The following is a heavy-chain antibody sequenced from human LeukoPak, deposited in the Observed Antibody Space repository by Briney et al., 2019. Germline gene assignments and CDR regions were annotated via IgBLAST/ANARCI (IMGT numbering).Heavy chain of an antibody. V-gene: IGHV4-4*07. CDR1: GGSISSYY. CDR2: IYTSGST. J-gene: IGHJ5*02. D-gene: IGHD4-11*01. CDR3: ARDQGNDYSNDNNWFDP. Sequence: SETLSLTCTVSGGSISSYYWGWIRQPAGKGLEWIGRIYTSGSTNYNPSLKSRVTMSVDTSKNQFSLKLSSVTAADTAVYYCARDQGNDYSNDNNWFDPWGQGTLVTVSS.